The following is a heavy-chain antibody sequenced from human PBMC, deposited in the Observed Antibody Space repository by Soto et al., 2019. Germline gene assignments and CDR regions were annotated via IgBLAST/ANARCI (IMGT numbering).Heavy chain of an antibody. D-gene: IGHD6-6*01. Sequence: GASVKVSCKASGYTFTGYYMHWVRQAPGQGLEWTGWINPNSGGTNYAQKFQGRVTMTRDTSISTAYMELGRLRSDDTAVYYCARDPYSSSSGVDYWGQGTLVTVSS. J-gene: IGHJ4*02. V-gene: IGHV1-2*02. CDR2: INPNSGGT. CDR1: GYTFTGYY. CDR3: ARDPYSSSSGVDY.